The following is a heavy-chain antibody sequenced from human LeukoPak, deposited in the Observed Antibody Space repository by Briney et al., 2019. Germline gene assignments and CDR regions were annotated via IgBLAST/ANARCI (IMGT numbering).Heavy chain of an antibody. Sequence: SETLSLTCTVSGGSISSGGYYWSWIRQPPGKGLEWIGYIYYSGSTYYNPSLKSRVTISVDTSKNQFSLKLSSVTAADTAVYYCASRVGASGVTDYWGQGTLVTVSS. CDR2: IYYSGST. D-gene: IGHD1-26*01. CDR3: ASRVGASGVTDY. CDR1: GGSISSGGYY. J-gene: IGHJ4*02. V-gene: IGHV4-31*03.